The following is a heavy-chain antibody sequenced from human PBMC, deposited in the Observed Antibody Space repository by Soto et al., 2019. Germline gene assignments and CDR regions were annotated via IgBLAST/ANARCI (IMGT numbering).Heavy chain of an antibody. Sequence: EVQLLECGGGLVQPGGSLRLSCAASGFTFSNYAMTWVRQAPGKGLEWVSGISGSGSSIYYADSVKGRFTIYRDNSKNTLYLQMNILRAEDTAVYYCAKGGDSSSWKNWFDPWGQGTLVTVSS. V-gene: IGHV3-23*01. J-gene: IGHJ5*02. CDR3: AKGGDSSSWKNWFDP. CDR1: GFTFSNYA. CDR2: ISGSGSSI. D-gene: IGHD6-13*01.